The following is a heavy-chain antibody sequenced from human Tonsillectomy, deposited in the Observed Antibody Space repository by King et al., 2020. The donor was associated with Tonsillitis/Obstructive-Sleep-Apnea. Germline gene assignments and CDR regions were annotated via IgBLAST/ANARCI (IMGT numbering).Heavy chain of an antibody. Sequence: TLKESGPVLVKPTETLTLTCAVSGFSLSNARMGVSWIRQPPGKALGWLAHIFSNDEESYITSLNSRPTISKETPKNPVVLTMTNMDPVDTATYYCARIDYTSGYYYYMDVWGEGTTVTVSS. CDR2: IFSNDEE. D-gene: IGHD4-11*01. J-gene: IGHJ6*03. V-gene: IGHV2-26*01. CDR3: ARIDYTSGYYYYMDV. CDR1: GFSLSNARMG.